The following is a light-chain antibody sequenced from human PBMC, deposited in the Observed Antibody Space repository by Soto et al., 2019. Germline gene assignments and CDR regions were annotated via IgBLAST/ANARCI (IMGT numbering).Light chain of an antibody. Sequence: QSVLTQPPSVSAAPGQMVTISCSGNTSNIGSNFVSWYQQVPGTAPTLLIYDNNKRPSGIPDRFSGSKSGTSATLAITGRQTADEADYYCGTSDSDLSGGLFGGGTKLTVL. CDR2: DNN. J-gene: IGLJ3*02. CDR1: TSNIGSNF. CDR3: GTSDSDLSGGL. V-gene: IGLV1-51*01.